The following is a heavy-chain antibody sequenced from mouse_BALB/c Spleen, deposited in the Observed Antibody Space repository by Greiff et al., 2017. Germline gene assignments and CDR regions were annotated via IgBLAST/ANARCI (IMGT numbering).Heavy chain of an antibody. D-gene: IGHD1-1*01. CDR2: ISSGSSTI. V-gene: IGHV5-17*02. Sequence: EVQLVESGGGLVQPGGSRKLSCAASGFTFSSFGMHWVRQAPEKGLEWVAYISSGSSTIYYADTVKGRFTISRDNPKNTLFLQMTSLRSEDTAMYYCARGITTVVNYYAMDYWGQGTSVTVSS. CDR1: GFTFSSFG. J-gene: IGHJ4*01. CDR3: ARGITTVVNYYAMDY.